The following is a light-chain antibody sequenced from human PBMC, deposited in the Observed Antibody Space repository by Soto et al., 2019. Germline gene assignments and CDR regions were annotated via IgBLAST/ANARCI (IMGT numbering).Light chain of an antibody. CDR3: SSYTNITTGV. CDR2: DVS. V-gene: IGLV2-14*01. CDR1: SSDVGGYNY. Sequence: QSALTQPASVSGSPGQSITISCTGTSSDVGGYNYVSWYQQHPGKVPKLMIYDVSNRPSGVSNRFSGSKSGNTASLTISGLQAEDEADYYCSSYTNITTGVFGGGTKVTVL. J-gene: IGLJ2*01.